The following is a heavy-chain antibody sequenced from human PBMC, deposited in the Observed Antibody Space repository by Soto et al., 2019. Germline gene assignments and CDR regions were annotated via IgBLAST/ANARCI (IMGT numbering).Heavy chain of an antibody. J-gene: IGHJ6*02. D-gene: IGHD3-22*01. CDR1: GGTFSNYA. Sequence: QVQLVQSGAEVKKPGSSVRVSCKTSGGTFSNYAISWVRQAAGQGLEWMGGITPIYRRANYAQKFQDRVTITADESTSTAYMELSSLRSEDTAVYYCGVGLVVLSYYYYAVDVWCHGTTVTVSS. CDR3: GVGLVVLSYYYYAVDV. CDR2: ITPIYRRA. V-gene: IGHV1-69*01.